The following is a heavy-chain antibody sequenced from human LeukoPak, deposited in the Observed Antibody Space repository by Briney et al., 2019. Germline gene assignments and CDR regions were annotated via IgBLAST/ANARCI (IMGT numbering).Heavy chain of an antibody. CDR1: GFTFSNAW. CDR2: IKSKTDGGTT. Sequence: GGSLRLSCAASGFTFSNAWMSWVRQAPGKGLEWVCRIKSKTDGGTTDYAAPVKGRFTISRDDSKNTLYLQMNSLKTEDTAVYYCTSDVVGATWGQGTLVTVSS. V-gene: IGHV3-15*01. J-gene: IGHJ4*02. CDR3: TSDVVGAT. D-gene: IGHD1-26*01.